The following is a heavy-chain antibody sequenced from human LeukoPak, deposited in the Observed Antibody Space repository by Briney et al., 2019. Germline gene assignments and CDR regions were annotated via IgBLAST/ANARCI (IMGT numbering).Heavy chain of an antibody. CDR3: VGGDY. J-gene: IGHJ4*02. CDR1: GFTFSQYW. Sequence: PGGSLRLSCAASGFTFSQYWMYWVRQAPGKGLVWVSYISTDGSIINDADSVKGRFTISRDNAKNTLYLQMNSRRVEDTAVYYCVGGDYWGQGTLVTVSS. CDR2: ISTDGSII. V-gene: IGHV3-74*01.